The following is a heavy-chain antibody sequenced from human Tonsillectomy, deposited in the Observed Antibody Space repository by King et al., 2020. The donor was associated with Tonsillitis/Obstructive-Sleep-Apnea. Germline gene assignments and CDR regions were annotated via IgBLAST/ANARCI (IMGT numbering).Heavy chain of an antibody. J-gene: IGHJ4*02. CDR3: ARVASENFLSYFDY. V-gene: IGHV4-59*01. Sequence: QLQESGPGLVKPSETLSLTCTVSGDIINYYLSWIRLSPRKGLDWIGYIYYSGTTNYNPSLKNRVTISVDTSKNQFSLNLNSVTAADTAVYYCARVASENFLSYFDYWGQGTLVTVSS. CDR1: GDIINYY. CDR2: IYYSGTT. D-gene: IGHD3-3*01.